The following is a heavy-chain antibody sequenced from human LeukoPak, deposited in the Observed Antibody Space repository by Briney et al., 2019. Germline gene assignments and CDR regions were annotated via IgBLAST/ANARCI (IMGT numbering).Heavy chain of an antibody. J-gene: IGHJ3*02. CDR1: GGSISSSSYY. V-gene: IGHV4-39*07. CDR2: IYYSGST. Sequence: SETLSLTCAVSGGSISSSSYYWGWIRQPPGKGLEWIGCIYYSGSTYYNPSLKSRVSISVDTCKNQFSLKLSSVTAADTAVYFCARGPYSYDSSGAFDIWGQGTMVTVSS. CDR3: ARGPYSYDSSGAFDI. D-gene: IGHD3-22*01.